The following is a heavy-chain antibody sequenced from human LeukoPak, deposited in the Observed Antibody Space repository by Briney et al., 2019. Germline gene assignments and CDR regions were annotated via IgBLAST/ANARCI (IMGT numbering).Heavy chain of an antibody. J-gene: IGHJ3*02. V-gene: IGHV4-61*02. D-gene: IGHD6-19*01. CDR3: ARQGSQWLVTVESNQGGAFDI. CDR1: GDSISSSTYY. CDR2: INTFGST. Sequence: SETLSLTCTVSGDSISSSTYYWSWIRQPAGKGLEWIGRINTFGSTNYNPSLKSRVTISVDTSKNQFSLKLSSVTAADTAVYYCARQGSQWLVTVESNQGGAFDIWGQGTMVTVSS.